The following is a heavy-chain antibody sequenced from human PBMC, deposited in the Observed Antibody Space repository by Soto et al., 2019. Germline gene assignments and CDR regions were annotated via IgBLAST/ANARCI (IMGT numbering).Heavy chain of an antibody. CDR3: AKNQERELPRVIDF. CDR1: GLTFSNYA. Sequence: GGSLTLSCATSGLTFSNYAMSWVRQAPGGGLEWVSSMSGSSSTTYYADSVRGRFTISRDRSKNTLYLQMSSLRAEDTALYYCAKNQERELPRVIDFWGQGTLVTVSS. D-gene: IGHD1-7*01. CDR2: MSGSSSTT. J-gene: IGHJ4*02. V-gene: IGHV3-23*01.